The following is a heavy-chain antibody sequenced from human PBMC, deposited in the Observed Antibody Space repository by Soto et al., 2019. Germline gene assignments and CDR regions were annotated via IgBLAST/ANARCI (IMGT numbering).Heavy chain of an antibody. J-gene: IGHJ4*02. V-gene: IGHV1-18*01. CDR3: ARGSAYSTPWSFDS. D-gene: IGHD2-8*01. CDR1: CYTFTRYG. CDR2: ISGYNGNT. Sequence: GASVKVSFKTSCYTFTRYGVSWLRQAPGQGLEWMGWISGYNGNTKEAHKFEGRVILTTDTAANTAHMELRSLTSNDTAVYYCARGSAYSTPWSFDSWGQGTLVTVSS.